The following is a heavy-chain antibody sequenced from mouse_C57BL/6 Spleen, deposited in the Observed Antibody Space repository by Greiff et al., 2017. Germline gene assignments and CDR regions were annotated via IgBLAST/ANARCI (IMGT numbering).Heavy chain of an antibody. CDR1: GYTFTSYW. CDR2: IDPSDSET. V-gene: IGHV1-52*01. Sequence: QVQLQQSGAELVRPGSSVKLSCKASGYTFTSYWMHWVKQRPIQGLEWIGNIDPSDSETHYNQKFKDKATLTVDKSSSTAYMQLSSLTSEDSAVYYCARDYGSSSSYWYFDVWGTGTTVTVSS. CDR3: ARDYGSSSSYWYFDV. J-gene: IGHJ1*03. D-gene: IGHD1-1*01.